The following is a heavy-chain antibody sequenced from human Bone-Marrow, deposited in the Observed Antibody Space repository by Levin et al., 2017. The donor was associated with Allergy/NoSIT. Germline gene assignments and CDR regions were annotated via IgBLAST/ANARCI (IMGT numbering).Heavy chain of an antibody. CDR3: ARGTRIDYFDY. CDR1: GFSFRSYW. Sequence: GESLKISCAASGFSFRSYWMHWVRQAPGKGLVWVSRINSAGSSTSYADSVKGRFTISRDNAKNTLYLQMNSLRGEDTAVYYCARGTRIDYFDYWGQGTLVTVSS. D-gene: IGHD2-15*01. CDR2: INSAGSST. V-gene: IGHV3-74*01. J-gene: IGHJ4*02.